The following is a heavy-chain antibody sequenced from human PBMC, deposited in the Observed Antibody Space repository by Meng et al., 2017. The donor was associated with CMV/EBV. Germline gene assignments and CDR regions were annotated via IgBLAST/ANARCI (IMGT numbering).Heavy chain of an antibody. Sequence: GESLKISCAASGFTFSSYSMNWVRQAPGKGLEWVSSISSSSSYIYYADSVKGRFTISRDNAKNSLYLQMNSLRAEDTAVYYCARDQSDYDFWSGWSYGMDVWGQGTTVTDSS. D-gene: IGHD3-3*01. CDR1: GFTFSSYS. CDR3: ARDQSDYDFWSGWSYGMDV. J-gene: IGHJ6*02. CDR2: ISSSSSYI. V-gene: IGHV3-21*01.